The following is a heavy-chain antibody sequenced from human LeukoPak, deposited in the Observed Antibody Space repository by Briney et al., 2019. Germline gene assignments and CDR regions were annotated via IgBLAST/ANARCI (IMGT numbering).Heavy chain of an antibody. Sequence: GGSLRLSCAASGFTFSSYEMNWVRQAAGKGLGWVSYISSSGSTMYYADSVKGRFTISRDNAKNSLYLQMNSLRAEDTAVYYCARELGNSGSYGWGQGTLVTVSS. CDR2: ISSSGSTM. V-gene: IGHV3-48*03. CDR3: ARELGNSGSYG. D-gene: IGHD1-26*01. J-gene: IGHJ4*02. CDR1: GFTFSSYE.